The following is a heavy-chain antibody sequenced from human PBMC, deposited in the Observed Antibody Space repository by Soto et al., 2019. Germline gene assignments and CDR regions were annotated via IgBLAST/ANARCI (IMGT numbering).Heavy chain of an antibody. V-gene: IGHV4-59*01. CDR2: IYYSGST. J-gene: IGHJ5*02. CDR3: PSAITVDLFDP. CDR1: AGSISTYY. D-gene: IGHD1-20*01. Sequence: LPVTCSVSAGSISTYYWSWIRQPPGKGLEWIGYIYYSGSTNYNPSLKSRVTISVDTSKNQFSLKLSSVTAADTAGYYCPSAITVDLFDPWRQGALV.